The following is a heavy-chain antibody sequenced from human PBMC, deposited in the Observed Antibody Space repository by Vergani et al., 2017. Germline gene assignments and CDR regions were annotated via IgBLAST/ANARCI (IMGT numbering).Heavy chain of an antibody. J-gene: IGHJ4*02. Sequence: EVQLVESGGDLVQPGRSLRLSCQTSGFNFGEYGVSWVRQAPGKGLEWIGFIRSKTYGATTEYAASVRGRFTISRDDSKGIAYLQMSSLKKEDTAVYRCAVEIYDYGGGRDIDYWGQGTLVVVSS. CDR2: IRSKTYGATT. D-gene: IGHD4-23*01. CDR3: AVEIYDYGGGRDIDY. V-gene: IGHV3-49*04. CDR1: GFNFGEYG.